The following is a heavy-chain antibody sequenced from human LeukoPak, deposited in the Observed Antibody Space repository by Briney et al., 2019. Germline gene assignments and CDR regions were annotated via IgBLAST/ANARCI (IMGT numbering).Heavy chain of an antibody. V-gene: IGHV1-69*13. CDR3: ARTPRNMVRGVIYYFDY. J-gene: IGHJ4*02. CDR2: IIPISGTA. CDR1: GGTFSSYA. Sequence: GASVKVSCKASGGTFSSYAISWVRQAPGQGLEWMGGIIPISGTANYAQKFQGRVTITADESTSTAYMELSSLRAEDTAVYYCARTPRNMVRGVIYYFDYWGQGTLVTVSS. D-gene: IGHD3-10*01.